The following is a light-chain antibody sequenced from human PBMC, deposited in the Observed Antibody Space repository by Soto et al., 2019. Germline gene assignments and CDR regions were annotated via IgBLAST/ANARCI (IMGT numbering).Light chain of an antibody. J-gene: IGKJ1*01. Sequence: DIQMTESPSALSASVGDGVTITFRASQNIHSLLSWYQQKPGKVPKLLIYDASSVKSGVPSGFSGSRSGTEFTLTINSLQPDDFATYYCQQYRSFWTFGQGTKVDIK. CDR1: QNIHSL. CDR3: QQYRSFWT. CDR2: DAS. V-gene: IGKV1-5*01.